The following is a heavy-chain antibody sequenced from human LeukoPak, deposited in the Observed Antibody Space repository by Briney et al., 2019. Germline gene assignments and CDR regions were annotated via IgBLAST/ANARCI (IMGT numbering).Heavy chain of an antibody. J-gene: IGHJ4*02. Sequence: GGSLRLSCAASGFTFSSYDMHWVRQATGKGLEWVSSIGTGDDTYYVGSVKGRFTISRENAKNSLYLQMNSLRTGDTAVYYCASSAETCFHYWGQGILVTVSS. CDR2: IGTGDDT. V-gene: IGHV3-13*01. CDR3: ASSAETCFHY. D-gene: IGHD1-14*01. CDR1: GFTFSSYD.